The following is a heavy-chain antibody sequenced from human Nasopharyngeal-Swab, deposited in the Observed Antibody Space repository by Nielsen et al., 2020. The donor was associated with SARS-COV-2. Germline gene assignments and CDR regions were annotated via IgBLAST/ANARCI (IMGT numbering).Heavy chain of an antibody. J-gene: IGHJ6*02. Sequence: GGSLRLSCAASGFTFSSYWMHWVRQAPGKGLVWVSRINSDGSNTSYADSVKGRFTISRDNAKNTLYLQMNSLRAEDTAVYYCAKDVRGSGSLGCMDVWGQGTTVTVSS. D-gene: IGHD3-10*01. V-gene: IGHV3-74*01. CDR3: AKDVRGSGSLGCMDV. CDR1: GFTFSSYW. CDR2: INSDGSNT.